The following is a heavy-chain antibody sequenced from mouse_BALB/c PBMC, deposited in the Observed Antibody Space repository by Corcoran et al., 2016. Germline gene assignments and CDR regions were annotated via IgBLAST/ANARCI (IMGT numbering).Heavy chain of an antibody. V-gene: IGHV9-3-1*01. Sequence: QIQLVQSGPELKKPGETVKISCKASGYTFTNYGMNWVKQAPGQGLKWMGWINTYTGEPTYADDFKGRFAFSLETSASTAYLQINNLKNEDTATYFCATCYGNYVFAYWGQGTLVTVSA. D-gene: IGHD2-10*01. CDR3: ATCYGNYVFAY. J-gene: IGHJ3*01. CDR2: INTYTGEP. CDR1: GYTFTNYG.